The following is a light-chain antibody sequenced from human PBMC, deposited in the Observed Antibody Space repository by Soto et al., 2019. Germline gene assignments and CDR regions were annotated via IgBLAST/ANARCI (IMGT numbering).Light chain of an antibody. CDR2: EVT. V-gene: IGLV2-23*02. CDR3: CSYGSRSWV. CDR1: SSDVGSYNR. Sequence: QSALTQPASVSGSPEQSITISCTGTSSDVGSYNRVSWYQKHPGKAPKSIIYEVTKRPSGVSNRFSGSKSGNTASLTISGLQAEDEAEYYCCSYGSRSWVFGGGTKVTVL. J-gene: IGLJ3*02.